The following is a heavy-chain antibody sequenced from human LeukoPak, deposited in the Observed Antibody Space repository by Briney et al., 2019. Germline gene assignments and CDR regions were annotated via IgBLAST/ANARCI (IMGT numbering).Heavy chain of an antibody. V-gene: IGHV3-33*06. D-gene: IGHD5-18*01. CDR2: IWYDGSNK. J-gene: IGHJ4*02. Sequence: GRSLRLSCAASGFTFSSYGMHWVRQAPGKGLEWVAVIWYDGSNKYYADSVKGRFTISRDNSKNTLYLQMNSLRAEDTAVYYCAKGDTAMASYYFDYWGQGTLVTVSS. CDR1: GFTFSSYG. CDR3: AKGDTAMASYYFDY.